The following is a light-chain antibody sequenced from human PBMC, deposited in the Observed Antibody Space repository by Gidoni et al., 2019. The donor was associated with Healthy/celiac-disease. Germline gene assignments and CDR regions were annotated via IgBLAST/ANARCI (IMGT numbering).Light chain of an antibody. V-gene: IGLV3-19*01. J-gene: IGLJ2*01. CDR1: SLRSYY. Sequence: SSELTQDSAVSVALGQTVRITCQGDSLRSYYASWYQQKPGRAPVLVIYGKNNRPSGIPDRFSGSSSGNTASLTITGAQAEDEADYYCNSRDSSGNHVVFGGGTKLTVL. CDR3: NSRDSSGNHVV. CDR2: GKN.